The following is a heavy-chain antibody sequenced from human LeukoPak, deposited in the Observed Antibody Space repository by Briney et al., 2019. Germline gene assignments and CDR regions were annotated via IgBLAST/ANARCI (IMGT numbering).Heavy chain of an antibody. D-gene: IGHD3-10*01. CDR1: GFTFSDYY. CDR2: ISSSGSTI. V-gene: IGHV3-11*01. Sequence: RGSPRLSCAASGFTFSDYYMSWIRQAPGKGLEWVSYISSSGSTIYQADSVKGRFTISRDNAKNSLYLQMNSLRAEDTAVYYCARDRYGSGSYYNWYFDLWGRGTLVTVSS. CDR3: ARDRYGSGSYYNWYFDL. J-gene: IGHJ2*01.